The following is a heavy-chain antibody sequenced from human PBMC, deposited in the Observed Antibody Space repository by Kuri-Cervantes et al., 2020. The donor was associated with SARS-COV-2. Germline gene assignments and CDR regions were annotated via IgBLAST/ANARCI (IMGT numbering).Heavy chain of an antibody. CDR2: IYYSGST. D-gene: IGHD1-14*01. J-gene: IGHJ3*01. CDR3: ARLFARYCGNH. V-gene: IGHV4-39*01. CDR1: GGSISSSSYY. Sequence: SETLSLTCTVSGGSISSSSYYWGWIRQPPGKGLEWIGSIYYSGSTYYNPSLKSRVTISVDTSKNQFSLKLSSVTAADTAVYYCARLFARYCGNHWGQGTMVTVSS.